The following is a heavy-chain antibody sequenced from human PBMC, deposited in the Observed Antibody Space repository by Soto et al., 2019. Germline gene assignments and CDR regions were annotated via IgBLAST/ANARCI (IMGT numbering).Heavy chain of an antibody. V-gene: IGHV4-39*01. CDR1: GASIRSSSYY. CDR2: IYYSGST. CDR3: ARQKSAYSGSYYEAGYAFDI. J-gene: IGHJ3*02. Sequence: SETLSLTCTFPGASIRSSSYYWGWIRQPPGKGLEWIGSIYYSGSTYYNPSLKSRVTISVDTSKNQFSLKLSSVTAADTAVYYCARQKSAYSGSYYEAGYAFDIWGQGTMVTVSS. D-gene: IGHD1-26*01.